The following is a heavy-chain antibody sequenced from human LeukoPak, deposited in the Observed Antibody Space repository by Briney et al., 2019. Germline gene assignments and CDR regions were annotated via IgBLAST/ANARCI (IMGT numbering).Heavy chain of an antibody. V-gene: IGHV3-23*01. D-gene: IGHD3-22*01. CDR1: GFIFTSYA. Sequence: GGSLRLSCAASGFIFTSYAMNWVRQAPGKGLEWVSGIRGSGGNTYYADSVKGRFAISRDNSKNTLYLQMNSLRVEDTAVYYCAKDAKGTMIVVVPTGRPYYFDYWGQGTLVTVSS. CDR3: AKDAKGTMIVVVPTGRPYYFDY. CDR2: IRGSGGNT. J-gene: IGHJ4*02.